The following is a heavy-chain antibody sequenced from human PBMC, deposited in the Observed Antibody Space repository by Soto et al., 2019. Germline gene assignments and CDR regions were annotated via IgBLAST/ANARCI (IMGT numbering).Heavy chain of an antibody. CDR3: ARGHNFWSGYYDY. CDR2: INHSGST. D-gene: IGHD3-3*01. J-gene: IGHJ4*02. Sequence: PSETLSLTCAAYGGSFSGYYWSWIRQPPGKGLEWIGEINHSGSTNYNPSLKSRVTISVDTSKNRFSLKLSSVTAADTAVYYCARGHNFWSGYYDYWGQGTLVTVSS. V-gene: IGHV4-34*01. CDR1: GGSFSGYY.